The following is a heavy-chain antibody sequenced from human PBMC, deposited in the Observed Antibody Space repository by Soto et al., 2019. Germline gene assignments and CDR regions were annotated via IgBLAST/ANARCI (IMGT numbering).Heavy chain of an antibody. J-gene: IGHJ6*02. Sequence: ALVKVSCKASGYTFTSYGIRWVRQAPGQELEWMGWISAYNGNTNYAQKLQGRVTMTTDTSTSTAYMELRSLRSDDTAVYYCARPKYSAPGYYYYYGMDVWGQGTTVTVSS. V-gene: IGHV1-18*01. CDR1: GYTFTSYG. D-gene: IGHD2-15*01. CDR2: ISAYNGNT. CDR3: ARPKYSAPGYYYYYGMDV.